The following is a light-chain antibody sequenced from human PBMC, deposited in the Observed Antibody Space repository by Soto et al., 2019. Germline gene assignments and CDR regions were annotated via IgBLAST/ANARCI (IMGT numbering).Light chain of an antibody. Sequence: DIQVTQSPSTLSGSVGDRVTITCRASQTISSWLAWYQQKPGKAPKLLIYDASILERGVPSRFSGSGSGTEFTLTISSLQPDDFATYYCQQYNSFSLTFGGGTKVDIK. V-gene: IGKV1-5*01. CDR1: QTISSW. J-gene: IGKJ4*01. CDR3: QQYNSFSLT. CDR2: DAS.